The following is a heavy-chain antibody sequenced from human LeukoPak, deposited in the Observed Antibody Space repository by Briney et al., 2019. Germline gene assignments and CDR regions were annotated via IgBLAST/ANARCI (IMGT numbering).Heavy chain of an antibody. CDR1: GGSIGTYY. CDR2: ISSSSSYI. Sequence: ETLSLTCTVSGGSIGTYYWSWFRQAPGKGLEWVSSISSSSSYIYYADSVKGRFTISRDNAKNSLYLQMSSLRAEDTAVYYCAREDSYYYGSGSYPFDYWGQGTLVTVSS. V-gene: IGHV3-21*01. J-gene: IGHJ4*02. CDR3: AREDSYYYGSGSYPFDY. D-gene: IGHD3-10*01.